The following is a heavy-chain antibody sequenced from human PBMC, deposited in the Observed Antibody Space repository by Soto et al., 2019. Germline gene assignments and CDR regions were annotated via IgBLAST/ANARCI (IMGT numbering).Heavy chain of an antibody. J-gene: IGHJ5*02. CDR2: INHSGIT. D-gene: IGHD6-19*01. CDR1: GGTFSDHS. Sequence: QVQLQQWGAGLLKPSETLSLTCAVYGGTFSDHSWNWIRQPPGKGLEWIGEINHSGITTYNPSLKRRVTILVDTSKNQFSLKLHSVTVADTAVYFCARGKWLDNAWGPGTQVTVSS. CDR3: ARGKWLDNA. V-gene: IGHV4-34*02.